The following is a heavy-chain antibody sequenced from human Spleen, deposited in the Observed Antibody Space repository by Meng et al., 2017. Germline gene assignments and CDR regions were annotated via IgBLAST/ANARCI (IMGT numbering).Heavy chain of an antibody. V-gene: IGHV4-59*08. CDR3: AGGAVVTLIFYHAMDV. J-gene: IGHJ6*02. D-gene: IGHD2-21*02. CDR2: IYHNGDT. CDR1: DDSISSYY. Sequence: GSLRLSCTVSDDSISSYYWNWIRQPPGKGLEWIGFIYHNGDTNYNPSLKSRVTISVDTSKNQFSLQLTSVTAADTAVYYCAGGAVVTLIFYHAMDVWGQGTTVTVSS.